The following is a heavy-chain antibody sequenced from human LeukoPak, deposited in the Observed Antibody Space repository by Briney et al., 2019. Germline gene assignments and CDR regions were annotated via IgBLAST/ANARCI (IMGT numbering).Heavy chain of an antibody. J-gene: IGHJ5*02. V-gene: IGHV1-69*06. CDR1: GGTFSSYA. CDR2: IIPIFGTA. Sequence: SVKVSCKASGGTFSSYAISWVRQAPGQGLEWMGGIIPIFGTASYAQKFQGRVTITADKSTSTAYMELSSLRSEDTAVYYCARGKDYYGSGSYYKGGGWFDPWGQGTLVTVSS. CDR3: ARGKDYYGSGSYYKGGGWFDP. D-gene: IGHD3-10*01.